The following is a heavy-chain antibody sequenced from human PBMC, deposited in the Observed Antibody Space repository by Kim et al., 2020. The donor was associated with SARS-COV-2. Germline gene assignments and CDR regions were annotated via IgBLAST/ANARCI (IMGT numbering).Heavy chain of an antibody. D-gene: IGHD3-9*01. Sequence: GGSLRLSCAASGFTFSSYGMHWVRQAPGKGLEWVAVIWYDGSNKYYADSVKGRFTISRDNSKNTLYLQMNSLRAEDTAVYYCARDYNILTGYYFDYWGQGNLVTVSS. J-gene: IGHJ4*02. CDR1: GFTFSSYG. CDR3: ARDYNILTGYYFDY. CDR2: IWYDGSNK. V-gene: IGHV3-33*01.